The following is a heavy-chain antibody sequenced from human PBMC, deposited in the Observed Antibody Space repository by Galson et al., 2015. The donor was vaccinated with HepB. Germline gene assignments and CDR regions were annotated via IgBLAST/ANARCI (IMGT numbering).Heavy chain of an antibody. J-gene: IGHJ4*02. CDR1: GFTFSSYG. D-gene: IGHD2-21*01. CDR2: ISYDGSNK. V-gene: IGHV3-30*18. CDR3: SKFSGVAIPPY. Sequence: SLRLSCAASGFTFSSYGMHWVRQAPGKGLEWVAVISYDGSNKYYADAVKGRFTISRDNSKNTLYLQMNSLRAEDTAVYYCSKFSGVAIPPYWGQGTLVTVSS.